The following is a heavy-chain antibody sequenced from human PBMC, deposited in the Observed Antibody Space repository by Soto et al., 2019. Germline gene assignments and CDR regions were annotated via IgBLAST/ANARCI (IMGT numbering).Heavy chain of an antibody. CDR1: GGTFSSYA. V-gene: IGHV1-69*05. CDR2: IIPIFGTA. D-gene: IGHD1-20*01. CDR3: ASYNQRGYYGMDV. Sequence: SVKVSCKASGGTFSSYAISWVRQAPGQGLEWMGGIIPIFGTANYAQKFQGRVTTTRNTSISTAYMELSSLRSEDTAAYYCASYNQRGYYGMDVWGQGTTVTVSS. J-gene: IGHJ6*02.